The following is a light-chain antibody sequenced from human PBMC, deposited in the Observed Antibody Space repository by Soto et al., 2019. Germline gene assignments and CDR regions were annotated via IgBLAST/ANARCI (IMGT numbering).Light chain of an antibody. CDR3: CSYTSSGTLV. CDR1: ISDIGNYNY. J-gene: IGLJ3*02. V-gene: IGLV2-14*01. CDR2: EVS. Sequence: QSALTQPASMSGSPGQSITISCTGTISDIGNYNYISWYQQHPGKAPKLTIYEVSNRPSGVSNRFAGSKSGNTASLTISGLQTADEADYYCCSYTSSGTLVFGGGTKVTVL.